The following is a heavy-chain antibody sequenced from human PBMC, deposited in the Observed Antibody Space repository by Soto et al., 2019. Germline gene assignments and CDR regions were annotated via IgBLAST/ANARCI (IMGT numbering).Heavy chain of an antibody. CDR3: TRGGGRDSYEHF. V-gene: IGHV3-7*01. J-gene: IGHJ4*02. CDR1: GFKFRSYW. D-gene: IGHD1-26*01. CDR2: IKEDGSEK. Sequence: EVQLVESGGTLVQPGGSLRLSCVASGFKFRSYWMSWVRQAPGKGLEWLANIKEDGSEKYYVDSVEGRFTISRDNARNSVYLQMNSLRAEDTAIYYCTRGGGRDSYEHFWGQGTLVIVSS.